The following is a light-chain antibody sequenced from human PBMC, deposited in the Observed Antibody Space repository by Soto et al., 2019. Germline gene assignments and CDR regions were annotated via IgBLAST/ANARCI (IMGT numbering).Light chain of an antibody. CDR2: DAS. CDR3: QQYRSVPWT. J-gene: IGKJ1*01. Sequence: DYQMTQSPSTLSASVGDRVTITCRASQSVHSWLAWYQQRPGQASKVLISDASNLEPGVTSRFSGSRSGTEFTHTISSMQHDDFTIYYSQQYRSVPWTFVHGTKAEIK. CDR1: QSVHSW. V-gene: IGKV1-5*01.